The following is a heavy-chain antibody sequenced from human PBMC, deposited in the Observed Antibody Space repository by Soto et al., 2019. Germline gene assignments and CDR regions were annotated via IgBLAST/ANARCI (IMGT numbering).Heavy chain of an antibody. CDR1: GFTFSNAW. CDR3: TTSNSYYWYFDL. Sequence: GSLRLSCAASGFTFSNAWMSWVRQAPGKGLEWVGRIKSKTDGGTTDYAAPVKGRFTISRDDSKNTLYLQMNSLKTEDTAVYYCTTSNSYYWYFDLWGRGTLVTVSS. D-gene: IGHD5-18*01. V-gene: IGHV3-15*01. CDR2: IKSKTDGGTT. J-gene: IGHJ2*01.